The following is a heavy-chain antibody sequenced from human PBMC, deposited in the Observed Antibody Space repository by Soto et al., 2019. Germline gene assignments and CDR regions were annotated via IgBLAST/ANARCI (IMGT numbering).Heavy chain of an antibody. CDR1: GFTFSSYS. D-gene: IGHD3-3*01. J-gene: IGHJ6*02. CDR2: ISSSSSTI. Sequence: GGSLRLSCAASGFTFSSYSMNWVRQAPGKGLEWVSYISSSSSTIYYADSVKGRFTISRDNAKNSLYLQMNSLRDEDTAVYYCAREYYDFWSGYPYYYYGMDVSGQGTTVTVSS. CDR3: AREYYDFWSGYPYYYYGMDV. V-gene: IGHV3-48*02.